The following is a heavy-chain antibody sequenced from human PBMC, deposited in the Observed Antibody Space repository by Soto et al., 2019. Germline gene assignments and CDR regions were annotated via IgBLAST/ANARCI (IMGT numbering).Heavy chain of an antibody. CDR3: ARVPFVGLSSAFDI. J-gene: IGHJ3*02. V-gene: IGHV1-18*01. Sequence: QVQLVQSGAEVKKPGASVKVSCKASGYIFTSYGINWVRQAPGQGLEWMGWISAYNGHTNYPQKLQGRVTMTTDTSTSTAYMELRGLRSDDTAVYYCARVPFVGLSSAFDIWGQGTMVTVSS. D-gene: IGHD2-15*01. CDR2: ISAYNGHT. CDR1: GYIFTSYG.